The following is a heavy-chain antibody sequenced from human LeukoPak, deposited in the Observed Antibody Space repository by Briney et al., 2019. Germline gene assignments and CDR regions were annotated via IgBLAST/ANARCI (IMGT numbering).Heavy chain of an antibody. V-gene: IGHV1-69*01. CDR2: IIPIFGTA. D-gene: IGHD3-10*01. Sequence: SVKVSCKASGGTFSSYAISWVRQAPGQGLEWMGGIIPIFGTANYAQKFQGRVTITADESTSTAYMELSSLRSEDTAVYYCARKGFYGSGSYYKSLFWFEPWGQGTLVTVSS. CDR1: GGTFSSYA. CDR3: ARKGFYGSGSYYKSLFWFEP. J-gene: IGHJ5*02.